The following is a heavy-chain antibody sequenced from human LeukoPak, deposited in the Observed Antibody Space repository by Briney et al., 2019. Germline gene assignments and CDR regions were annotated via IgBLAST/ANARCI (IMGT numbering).Heavy chain of an antibody. D-gene: IGHD3-22*01. CDR2: IIPIFGTA. CDR1: GGTFSSYA. Sequence: SVKVSCKASGGTFSSYAISWVRQAPGQGLEWVGGIIPIFGTANYAQKFQGRVTITTDESTSTAYMELSSLRSEDTAVYYCARGPLPYYYDSSGYTPYYFDYWGQGTLVTVSS. V-gene: IGHV1-69*05. CDR3: ARGPLPYYYDSSGYTPYYFDY. J-gene: IGHJ4*02.